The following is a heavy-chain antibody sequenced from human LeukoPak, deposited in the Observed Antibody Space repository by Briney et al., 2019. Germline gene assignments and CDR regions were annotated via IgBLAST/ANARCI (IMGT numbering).Heavy chain of an antibody. CDR2: FSGSAGST. Sequence: PGGSLRLSCAASGFTFSGYAMGWVRQAPGKGLEWVSAFSGSAGSTYYADSVKGRFTISRDNSKNSLYLQMNSLRAEDTAVYYCAKLRDFYDSTGYSRFPYWGQGTLVTVSS. CDR1: GFTFSGYA. D-gene: IGHD3-22*01. V-gene: IGHV3-23*01. J-gene: IGHJ4*02. CDR3: AKLRDFYDSTGYSRFPY.